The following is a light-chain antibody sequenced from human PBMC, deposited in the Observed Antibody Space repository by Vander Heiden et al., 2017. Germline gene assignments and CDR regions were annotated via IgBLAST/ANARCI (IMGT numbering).Light chain of an antibody. CDR2: WSS. V-gene: IGKV4-1*01. CDR1: QSVLYTSNKKNY. CDR3: QQYYAFPVT. J-gene: IGKJ4*01. Sequence: DIVMTKSPEYLAVSLGERATINCRSSQSVLYTSNKKNYFAWYQQKPGQSPKLLFSWSSTRESGVPDRFSGSGSGTVFTLTISSLQAEDVALYYCQQYYAFPVTFGGGTKVEIK.